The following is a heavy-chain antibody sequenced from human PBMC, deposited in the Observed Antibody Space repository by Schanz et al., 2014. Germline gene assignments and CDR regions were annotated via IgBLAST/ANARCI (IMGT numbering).Heavy chain of an antibody. D-gene: IGHD3-16*01. CDR2: LSASGGHT. Sequence: VQLLESGGALVRPGGSLRLSCAASGFTFTVYVMTWVRQAPGKGLEWVSGLSASGGHTYYADSVKGRFTISRDNSKNTVYLEMNNVRVDDTAVYYCAKGVGGGLLLGSTFDDWGQGTMVTVTS. V-gene: IGHV3-23*01. CDR3: AKGVGGGLLLGSTFDD. J-gene: IGHJ3*01. CDR1: GFTFTVYV.